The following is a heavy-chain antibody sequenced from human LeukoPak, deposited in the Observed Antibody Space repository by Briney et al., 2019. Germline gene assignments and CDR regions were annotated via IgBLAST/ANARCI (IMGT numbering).Heavy chain of an antibody. CDR2: ISYDGSNK. D-gene: IGHD3-10*01. J-gene: IGHJ4*02. CDR3: AKSKGSAFLDY. V-gene: IGHV3-30*18. Sequence: PGGSLRLSCAASGFTFSSYGMHWVRQAPGKGLEWVAVISYDGSNKYYADSVKGRFTISRDNSKNTLYLQMNSLRAEDTAVYYCAKSKGSAFLDYWGQGTLVTVSS. CDR1: GFTFSSYG.